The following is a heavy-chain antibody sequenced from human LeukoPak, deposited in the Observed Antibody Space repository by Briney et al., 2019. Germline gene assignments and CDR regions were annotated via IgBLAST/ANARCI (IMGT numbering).Heavy chain of an antibody. CDR1: GGSIGRSSYY. V-gene: IGHV4-39*07. D-gene: IGHD6-6*01. CDR2: IYYNGST. J-gene: IGHJ4*02. Sequence: KPSETLSLTCTVSGGSIGRSSYYWGWIRQPPGKGLEWIGSIYYNGSTDYNPSLKSRVTISIDTSKNQFSLKLSSVTAADTTVYYCARIAARTVDYWGQGTLVTVSS. CDR3: ARIAARTVDY.